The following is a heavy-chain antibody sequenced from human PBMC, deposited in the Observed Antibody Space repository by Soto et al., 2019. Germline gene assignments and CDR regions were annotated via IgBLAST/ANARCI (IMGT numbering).Heavy chain of an antibody. CDR2: IYYSGST. CDR3: ARHNYGSGSTYFDY. CDR1: GNSISSYY. D-gene: IGHD3-10*01. V-gene: IGHV4-59*08. Sequence: SVTLYHTFTVSGNSISSYYSSWTRQPPGKGLEWIGYIYYSGSTNYNPSLKSRVTISVDTSKNQFSLKLNSMTAADTAVYYCARHNYGSGSTYFDYWGQGTLVTVS. J-gene: IGHJ4*02.